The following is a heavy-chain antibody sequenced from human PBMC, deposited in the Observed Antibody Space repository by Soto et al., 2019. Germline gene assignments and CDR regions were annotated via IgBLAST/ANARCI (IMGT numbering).Heavy chain of an antibody. CDR1: GFTFSSYW. CDR2: IKQGGSEK. V-gene: IGHV3-7*01. CDR3: ARPRPQDFWSGYYTGFCFDP. Sequence: PGGALRLSCAASGFTFSSYWMSWVRQAPGKGLEWVANIKQGGSEKYYVDSVKGRFTISRDNAKNSLYLQMNSLRAEDTAVCYCARPRPQDFWSGYYTGFCFDPWGQGTLVTVSS. J-gene: IGHJ5*02. D-gene: IGHD3-3*01.